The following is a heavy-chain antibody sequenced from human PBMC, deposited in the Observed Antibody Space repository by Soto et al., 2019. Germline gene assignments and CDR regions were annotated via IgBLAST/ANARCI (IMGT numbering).Heavy chain of an antibody. D-gene: IGHD6-19*01. CDR1: GFTFSDYY. J-gene: IGHJ1*01. V-gene: IGHV3-11*01. CDR2: ISSSGSTI. Sequence: GGSLRLSCAASGFTFSDYYMSWIRQAPGKGLEWVSYISSSGSTIYYADSVKGRFTISRDNAKNSLYLQMNSLRAEDTAVYYCARDYKRRIAVAPDHFQHWGQGTLVTVSS. CDR3: ARDYKRRIAVAPDHFQH.